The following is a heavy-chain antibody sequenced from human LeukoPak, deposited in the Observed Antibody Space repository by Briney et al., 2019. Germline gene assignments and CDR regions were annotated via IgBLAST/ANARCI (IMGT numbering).Heavy chain of an antibody. V-gene: IGHV4-59*01. D-gene: IGHD5-18*01. Sequence: PSETLSLTCSVSGDSISTYHWNWIRKPPGKGLEWIGYMQFNGKSNYNTSLKNRVNIFVDMSKNQFVLNLRSVTAADTAVYYCARDKRHSYGRYFDPWGQGMLVTVSS. CDR1: GDSISTYH. CDR3: ARDKRHSYGRYFDP. CDR2: MQFNGKS. J-gene: IGHJ4*02.